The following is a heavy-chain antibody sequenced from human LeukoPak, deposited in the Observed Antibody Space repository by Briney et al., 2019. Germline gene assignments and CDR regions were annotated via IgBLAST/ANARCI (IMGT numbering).Heavy chain of an antibody. Sequence: SETLSLTCAVYGGSFSGYYWSWIRQPPGKGVEWIGEINHSGSTNYNPSLKSRVTISVDTSKNQFSLKLSSVTAADTAVYYCARSVEGYCSGGSCYSYSYYMDVWGKGTTVTVSS. J-gene: IGHJ6*03. V-gene: IGHV4-34*01. CDR3: ARSVEGYCSGGSCYSYSYYMDV. CDR1: GGSFSGYY. CDR2: INHSGST. D-gene: IGHD2-15*01.